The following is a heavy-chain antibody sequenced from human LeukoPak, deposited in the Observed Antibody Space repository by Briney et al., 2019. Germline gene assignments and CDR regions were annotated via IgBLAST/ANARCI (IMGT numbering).Heavy chain of an antibody. D-gene: IGHD4-23*01. CDR1: GFTFSDHY. J-gene: IGHJ4*02. CDR2: ISSGSTYT. CDR3: ARGGYGGDYFDY. Sequence: GGSLRLSCEVSGFTFSDHYMSWIRQAPGRRLEWVSYISSGSTYTNYADSVEGRFTISRDNVKNSLYLQMNSLRAEDTAVYYCARGGYGGDYFDYWGQGTLVTVSS. V-gene: IGHV3-11*05.